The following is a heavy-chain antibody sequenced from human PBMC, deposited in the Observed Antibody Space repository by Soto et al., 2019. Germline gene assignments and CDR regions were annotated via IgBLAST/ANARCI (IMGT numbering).Heavy chain of an antibody. D-gene: IGHD4-4*01. CDR2: ISYDGSNK. V-gene: IGHV3-30*18. Sequence: QVQLVESGGGVVKLGRSLRLSCAASGFTFSSYGMHWVRQAPGKGLEWVTVISYDGSNKYYVDSVKGRFTISRDNSKNTLYLQMNSLRAEDTAVYYCAKDRHDYSNYFDHWGQGTLVTVSS. J-gene: IGHJ4*02. CDR1: GFTFSSYG. CDR3: AKDRHDYSNYFDH.